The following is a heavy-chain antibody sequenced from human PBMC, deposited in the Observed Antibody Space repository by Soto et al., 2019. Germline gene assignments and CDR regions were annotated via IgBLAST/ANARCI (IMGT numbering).Heavy chain of an antibody. J-gene: IGHJ6*02. V-gene: IGHV3-64D*06. CDR3: AKVSLGALTFTDYYYYGLDV. CDR2: IGTNGGST. Sequence: PGGSLRLSCSASGFTFSSYSIHWVRQAPGKGLEYVSSIGTNGGSTFYADSVKGRFTISRDNSKNTLYLQMNSLRDEDTTVYYCAKVSLGALTFTDYYYYGLDVWGQGTTVTVSS. D-gene: IGHD1-26*01. CDR1: GFTFSSYS.